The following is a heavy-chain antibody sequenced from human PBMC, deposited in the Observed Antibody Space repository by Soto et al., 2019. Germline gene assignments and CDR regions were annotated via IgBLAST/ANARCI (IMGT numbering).Heavy chain of an antibody. D-gene: IGHD6-13*01. CDR1: GFTFSSYA. J-gene: IGHJ4*02. CDR2: ISGSGGST. CDR3: AREGQLVGGWYIGY. V-gene: IGHV3-23*01. Sequence: EVQLLESGGGLVQPGGSLRLSCAASGFTFSSYAMSWVRQAPGTRLGWVSAISGSGGSTYYADSVKGRFTISRDNSKTTLHMQMNGVRCYDTAVFYCAREGQLVGGWYIGYWGQGTLVTVSS.